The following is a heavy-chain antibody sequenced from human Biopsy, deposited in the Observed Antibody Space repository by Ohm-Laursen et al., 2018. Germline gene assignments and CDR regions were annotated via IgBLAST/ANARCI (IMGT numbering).Heavy chain of an antibody. Sequence: SVKVSCKASGGTFTNHAVGWVRQAPGQGLEWVGSSIPLFNTANYADKFQGRVTLTADKSTTTAYMELSSLRSGDTAIYYCARFPLGAYDDSGSYRAVEHWYFDLWGRGTLVTVSP. J-gene: IGHJ2*01. V-gene: IGHV1-69*06. CDR2: SIPLFNTA. CDR3: ARFPLGAYDDSGSYRAVEHWYFDL. D-gene: IGHD3-22*01. CDR1: GGTFTNHA.